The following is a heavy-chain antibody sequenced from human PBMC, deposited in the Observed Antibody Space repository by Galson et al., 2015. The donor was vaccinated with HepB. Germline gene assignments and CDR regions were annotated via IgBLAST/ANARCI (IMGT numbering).Heavy chain of an antibody. CDR2: IKSKTDGGTT. D-gene: IGHD3-3*01. CDR1: GFTFSNAW. V-gene: IGHV3-15*01. J-gene: IGHJ4*02. CDR3: TTLPLYDFWSGYLYYFDY. Sequence: SLRLSCAASGFTFSNAWMSWVRQAPGKGLEWVGRIKSKTDGGTTDYAAPVKGRFTISRDDSKNTLYLQMNSLKTEDTAVYYCTTLPLYDFWSGYLYYFDYWGQGTLVTVSS.